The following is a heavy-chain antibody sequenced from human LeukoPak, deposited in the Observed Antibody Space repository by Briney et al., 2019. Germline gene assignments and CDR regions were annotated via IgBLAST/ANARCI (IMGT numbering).Heavy chain of an antibody. J-gene: IGHJ4*02. CDR1: GGSISSGGYY. CDR3: ARVWDNYVDY. D-gene: IGHD1-26*01. V-gene: IGHV4-30-2*01. CDR2: IYHSGST. Sequence: ASETLSLTCTVSGGSISSGGYYWSWIRQPPGKGLEWIGYIYHSGSTYYNPSLKSRVTISVDRSKNQFSLKLSSVTAADTAVYYCARVWDNYVDYWGQGTLVTVSS.